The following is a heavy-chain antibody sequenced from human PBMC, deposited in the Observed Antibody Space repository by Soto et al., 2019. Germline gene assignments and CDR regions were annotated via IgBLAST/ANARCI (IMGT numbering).Heavy chain of an antibody. CDR2: ISGSGDST. V-gene: IGHV3-23*01. Sequence: EVQLLESGGGLVQPGGSLRLSCAASGFTFSRYAMNWVRQAPGKGLEWVSGISGSGDSTYYADSVKGRVIISRDNSKNTLYLQMNSLRAEDTAVYYCAKGGQQVVPRYGMDVWGQGTTVTVSS. CDR1: GFTFSRYA. D-gene: IGHD6-13*01. CDR3: AKGGQQVVPRYGMDV. J-gene: IGHJ6*02.